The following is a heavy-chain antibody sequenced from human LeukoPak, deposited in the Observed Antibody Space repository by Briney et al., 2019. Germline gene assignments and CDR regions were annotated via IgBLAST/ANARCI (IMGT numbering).Heavy chain of an antibody. CDR3: ARRCTGGDCYSEP. CDR2: IDSAGSTT. J-gene: IGHJ5*02. CDR1: GFTFSDYW. V-gene: IGHV3-74*01. Sequence: QPGGSLRLSCAASGFTFSDYWMHWVPQAPGKGLMWVSRIDSAGSTTSYADSVKGRFTISRDNAKNTLYLQMNSLRAEDTAVYFCARRCTGGDCYSEPWGQGTLVTVSS. D-gene: IGHD2-8*02.